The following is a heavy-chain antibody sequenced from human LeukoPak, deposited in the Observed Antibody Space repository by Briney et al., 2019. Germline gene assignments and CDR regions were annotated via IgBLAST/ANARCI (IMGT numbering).Heavy chain of an antibody. CDR2: IYYSGST. CDR1: GGSIRSSTDY. CDR3: ARGRGIVATSSRIYYYYYYMDV. D-gene: IGHD5-12*01. Sequence: PSETLSLTCTVSGGSIRSSTDYWGWIRQPPGKVLEWIGSIYYSGSTYYNPSLKSRVTISVDTSKNQFSVKMSSVTAADTAVYYCARGRGIVATSSRIYYYYYYMDVWGKGTTVTVSS. J-gene: IGHJ6*03. V-gene: IGHV4-39*07.